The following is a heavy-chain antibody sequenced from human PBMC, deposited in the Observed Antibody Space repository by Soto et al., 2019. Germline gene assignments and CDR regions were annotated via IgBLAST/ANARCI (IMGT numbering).Heavy chain of an antibody. CDR2: INPSGGST. Sequence: VASVKVSCKASGYTFTSYYMHWVRQAPGQGLEWMGIINPSGGSTSYAQKFQGRVTMTRDTSTSTVYMELSSLRSEDTAVYYCAREGGPGIAVAEALRAFDIWGQGTMVTVSS. CDR1: GYTFTSYY. J-gene: IGHJ3*02. V-gene: IGHV1-46*01. D-gene: IGHD6-19*01. CDR3: AREGGPGIAVAEALRAFDI.